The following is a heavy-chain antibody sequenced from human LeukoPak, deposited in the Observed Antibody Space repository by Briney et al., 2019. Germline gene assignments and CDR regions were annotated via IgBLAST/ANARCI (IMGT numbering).Heavy chain of an antibody. CDR1: GSSISSSSYY. Sequence: ASETLSLTCTVSGSSISSSSYYWGWIRQPPGKGLEWIGSIYYSGSTYYNPSLKSRVTISVDTSKNQFSLKLSSVTAADTAVYYCAGLTFTGDLGNDYWGQGTLVTVSS. D-gene: IGHD7-27*01. J-gene: IGHJ4*02. V-gene: IGHV4-39*07. CDR2: IYYSGST. CDR3: AGLTFTGDLGNDY.